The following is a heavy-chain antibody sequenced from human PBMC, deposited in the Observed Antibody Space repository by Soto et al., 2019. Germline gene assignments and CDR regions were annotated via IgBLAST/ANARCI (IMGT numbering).Heavy chain of an antibody. D-gene: IGHD3-22*01. CDR1: GFPFSSFT. J-gene: IGHJ4*02. Sequence: GGSLRLSCAASGFPFSSFTMNWVRQAPGKGLEWVSSISSSGSYIYYADSMKGRFTISRDNAKNSLYLQMNSLRAEDTAVYYCARDPTYFYDSSGYYDYWGQGTLVTVSS. V-gene: IGHV3-21*01. CDR3: ARDPTYFYDSSGYYDY. CDR2: ISSSGSYI.